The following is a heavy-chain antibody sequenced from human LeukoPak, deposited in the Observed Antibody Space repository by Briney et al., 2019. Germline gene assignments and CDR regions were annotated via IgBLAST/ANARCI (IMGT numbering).Heavy chain of an antibody. CDR1: GGSITNYY. J-gene: IGHJ2*01. V-gene: IGHV4-59*01. CDR2: VSYSGRT. CDR3: ARPGRQDAYNGHYWYFDL. D-gene: IGHD5-24*01. Sequence: MPSETLSLTCTVSGGSITNYYWNWIRQPPGKDLERIGCVSYSGRTHYSSALKSRVTISVDTSKNQFSLNLRSVTAADTAVYYCARPGRQDAYNGHYWYFDLWGRGTLVTVSS.